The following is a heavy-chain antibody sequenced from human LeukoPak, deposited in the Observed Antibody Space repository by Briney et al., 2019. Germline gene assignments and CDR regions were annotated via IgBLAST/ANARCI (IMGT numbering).Heavy chain of an antibody. CDR2: INHSGST. CDR1: GGSFSGYY. J-gene: IGHJ5*02. CDR3: ARGRGYCSSTSCYYWFDP. Sequence: SETLSLTCAVYGGSFSGYYWCWIRHPPGKGRGWIGEINHSGSTNYNPSLKSRVTISVDTSKNQFSLKLSSVTAADTAVYYCARGRGYCSSTSCYYWFDPWGQGTLVTVSS. V-gene: IGHV4-34*01. D-gene: IGHD2-2*01.